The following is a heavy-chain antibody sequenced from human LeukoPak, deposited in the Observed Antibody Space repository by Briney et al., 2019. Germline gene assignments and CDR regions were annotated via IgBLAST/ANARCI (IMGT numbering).Heavy chain of an antibody. CDR3: AKYYTNYYYNGMDV. D-gene: IGHD2/OR15-2a*01. J-gene: IGHJ6*02. CDR2: ISDSAGFT. V-gene: IGHV3-23*01. Sequence: PGGSLRLSCAVSGSTFSSYAMSWVRQAPGKGLEWVSTISDSAGFTYHADSVRGRFTISRDNSKNTLYLQMNSLRAEDTAVYYCAKYYTNYYYNGMDVWGQGTTVTVSS. CDR1: GSTFSSYA.